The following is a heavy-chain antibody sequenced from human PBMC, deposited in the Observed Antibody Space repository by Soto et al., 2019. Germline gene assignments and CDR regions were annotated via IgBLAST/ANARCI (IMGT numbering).Heavy chain of an antibody. CDR3: VKDEGSSRPFDY. CDR1: GFTFRSYG. CDR2: ISYDESNR. Sequence: QVKLVGSGGGVVQPGRSLRLSCAVSGFTFRSYGMHWVRQAPGKGLEWVAAISYDESNRFYGDSVKGRFTISRDNFKNMLYLQMSSLRADDTALYHCVKDEGSSRPFDYWGQGTQVTVSS. J-gene: IGHJ4*02. V-gene: IGHV3-30*18. D-gene: IGHD6-13*01.